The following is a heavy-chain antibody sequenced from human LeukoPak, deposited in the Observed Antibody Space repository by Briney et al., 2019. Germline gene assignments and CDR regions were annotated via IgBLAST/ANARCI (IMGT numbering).Heavy chain of an antibody. CDR2: INSGGSST. V-gene: IGHV3-74*03. CDR3: ARGHSNSPYYFDS. J-gene: IGHJ4*02. CDR1: TFIFRNYW. Sequence: GGSLRLSCAASTFIFRNYWMHWVRQAPGKGLVWVSRINSGGSSTTYAESVKGRFTIARDNTKNTLYLQMNSLRAEDTAVYHCARGHSNSPYYFDSWGQGTLVTVSS. D-gene: IGHD6-13*01.